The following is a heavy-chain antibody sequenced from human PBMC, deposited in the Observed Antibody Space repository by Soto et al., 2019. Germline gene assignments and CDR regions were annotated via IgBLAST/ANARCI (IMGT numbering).Heavy chain of an antibody. J-gene: IGHJ5*02. V-gene: IGHV1-2*04. D-gene: IGHD4-17*01. Sequence: QVQLVQSGAEVKKPGASVKVSCKASGYTFTGYYMHWVRQAPGQGLEWMGWINPNSGGTNYAQKFQGWVTMTRDTSISTAYMELSRLRSDDTAVYYGARADDSGDYRFDPWGQGTLVTVSS. CDR1: GYTFTGYY. CDR2: INPNSGGT. CDR3: ARADDSGDYRFDP.